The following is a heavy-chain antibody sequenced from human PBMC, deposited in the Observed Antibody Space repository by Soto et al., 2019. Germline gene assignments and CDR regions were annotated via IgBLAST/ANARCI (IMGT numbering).Heavy chain of an antibody. V-gene: IGHV4-30-4*01. CDR3: ARGRYCLTGRCLPNWFDS. D-gene: IGHD2-15*01. CDR2: IYKSATT. Sequence: SETLSLTCSVSGDSISTVDYFWAWIRQPPGQALEYIGYIYKSATTYYNPSFESRVAISLDTSKSQFSLNVTSVTAADTAVYFCARGRYCLTGRCLPNWFDSWGQGTLVTVSS. J-gene: IGHJ5*01. CDR1: GDSISTVDYF.